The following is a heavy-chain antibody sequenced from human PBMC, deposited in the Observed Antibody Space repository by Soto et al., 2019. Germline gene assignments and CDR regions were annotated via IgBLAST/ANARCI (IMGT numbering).Heavy chain of an antibody. CDR2: IYYSGST. CDR3: ARIGLRSDYFDY. D-gene: IGHD2-8*01. Sequence: SETLSLTCTVSGGSVSSGSYYWSWIRQPPGKGLEWIGYIYYSGSTNYNPSLKSRVTISVDTSKNQFSLKLSSVTAADTAVYYCARIGLRSDYFDYWGQGTLVTVS. CDR1: GGSVSSGSYY. V-gene: IGHV4-61*01. J-gene: IGHJ4*02.